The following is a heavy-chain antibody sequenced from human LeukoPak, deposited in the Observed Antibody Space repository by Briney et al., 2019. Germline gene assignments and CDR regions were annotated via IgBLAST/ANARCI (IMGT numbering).Heavy chain of an antibody. CDR1: GYTFTGYY. Sequence: GASVKVSCKASGYTFTGYYMHWVRQAPGQGLEWMGWINPNSGGTNYAQKFQGRVTMTRGTSISTAYMELSRLRSDDTAVYYCARATYCGGDCYFDYWGQGTLVTVSS. CDR2: INPNSGGT. J-gene: IGHJ4*02. CDR3: ARATYCGGDCYFDY. V-gene: IGHV1-2*02. D-gene: IGHD2-21*02.